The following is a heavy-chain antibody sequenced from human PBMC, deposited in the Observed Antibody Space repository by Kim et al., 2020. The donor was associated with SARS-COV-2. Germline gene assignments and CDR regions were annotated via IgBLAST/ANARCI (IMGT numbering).Heavy chain of an antibody. CDR2: INPGSGAT. J-gene: IGHJ5*02. V-gene: IGHV1-2*06. CDR3: ARELTMSWFPAGDP. CDR1: GYTFTAYY. Sequence: ASVKVSCKTSGYTFTAYYIYWVRQAPGQGLERMGRINPGSGATNYAQKFQGRVTLTRDTSISTAYMELNRLTSDDTAVYYCARELTMSWFPAGDPWGQGTLVTVSS. D-gene: IGHD3-10*01.